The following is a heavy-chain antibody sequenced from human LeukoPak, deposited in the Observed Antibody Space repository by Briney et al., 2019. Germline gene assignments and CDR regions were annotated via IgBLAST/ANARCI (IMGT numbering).Heavy chain of an antibody. Sequence: PSETLSLTCTVSGGSISSYYWSWIRQPPGKGLEWLGYIYYSGSTNYNPSLKSRVTISVDTSKNQFSLKLSSVTAADTAVYYCAGQTYYDILTGYPGAFDIWGQGTMVTVSS. D-gene: IGHD3-9*01. CDR2: IYYSGST. J-gene: IGHJ3*02. V-gene: IGHV4-59*01. CDR1: GGSISSYY. CDR3: AGQTYYDILTGYPGAFDI.